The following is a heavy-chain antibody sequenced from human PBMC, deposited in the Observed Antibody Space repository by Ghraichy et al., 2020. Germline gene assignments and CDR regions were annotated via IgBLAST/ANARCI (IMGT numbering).Heavy chain of an antibody. CDR3: ARDRWGATLTLYNWFDP. D-gene: IGHD1-26*01. CDR1: GFTFSSYS. J-gene: IGHJ5*02. V-gene: IGHV3-48*02. CDR2: ISSSSSTI. Sequence: GESLNISCAASGFTFSSYSMNWVRQAPGKGLEWVSYISSSSSTIYYADSVKGRFTISRDNAKNSLYLQMNSLRDEDTAVYYCARDRWGATLTLYNWFDPWGQGTLVTVSS.